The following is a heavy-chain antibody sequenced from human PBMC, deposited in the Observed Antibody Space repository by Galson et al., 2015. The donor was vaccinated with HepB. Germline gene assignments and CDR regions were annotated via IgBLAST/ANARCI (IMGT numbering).Heavy chain of an antibody. D-gene: IGHD3-16*01. CDR2: IIPIFGTA. Sequence: SVKVSCKASGGTFSSYAISWVRQAPGQGLEWMGGIIPIFGTANYAQKFQGRVTITADESTSTAYMELSSLRSEDTAVYYCASSSRLLWTWDYWGQATLLTVAS. CDR1: GGTFSSYA. CDR3: ASSSRLLWTWDY. V-gene: IGHV1-69*13. J-gene: IGHJ4*02.